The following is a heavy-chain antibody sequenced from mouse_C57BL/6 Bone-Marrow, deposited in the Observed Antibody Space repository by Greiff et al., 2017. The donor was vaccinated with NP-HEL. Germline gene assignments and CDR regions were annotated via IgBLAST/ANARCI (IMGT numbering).Heavy chain of an antibody. CDR1: GYTFTSYW. Sequence: QVQLQQPGAELVKPGASVKMSCKASGYTFTSYWITWVKQRPGQGLEWIGDIYPGSGSTNYNEKFKSKATLTVDTSSSTAYMHLSSLTSEDSAVYYCARAFDGFNWYFDVWGTGTTVTVSS. V-gene: IGHV1-55*01. J-gene: IGHJ1*03. CDR3: ARAFDGFNWYFDV. CDR2: IYPGSGST. D-gene: IGHD2-3*01.